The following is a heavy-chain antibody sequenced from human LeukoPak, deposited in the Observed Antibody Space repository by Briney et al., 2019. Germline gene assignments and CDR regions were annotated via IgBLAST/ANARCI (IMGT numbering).Heavy chain of an antibody. D-gene: IGHD3-10*01. J-gene: IGHJ4*02. CDR3: AKMYGSGSYSVWYFDY. CDR1: GFTFSSYA. Sequence: GGSLRLPCAASGFTFSSYAMSWVRQAPGKGLEWVSAISGSGGSTYYADSVKGRFTISRDNSKNTLYLQMNSLRAEDTAVYYCAKMYGSGSYSVWYFDYWGQGTLVTVSS. CDR2: ISGSGGST. V-gene: IGHV3-23*01.